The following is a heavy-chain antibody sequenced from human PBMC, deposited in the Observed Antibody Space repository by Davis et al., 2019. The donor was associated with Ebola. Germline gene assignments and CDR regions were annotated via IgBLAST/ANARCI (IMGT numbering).Heavy chain of an antibody. J-gene: IGHJ6*02. CDR3: ARMAAALYYYGMDV. CDR2: MNPNSGNT. Sequence: ASVKVSCKASGYIFSNYDINWVRQATGQGLEWMGWMNPNSGNTGYAQKFQGRVTMTRNTSISTAYMELSSLRSEDTAVYYCARMAAALYYYGMDVWGQGTTVTVSS. CDR1: GYIFSNYD. V-gene: IGHV1-8*01. D-gene: IGHD6-13*01.